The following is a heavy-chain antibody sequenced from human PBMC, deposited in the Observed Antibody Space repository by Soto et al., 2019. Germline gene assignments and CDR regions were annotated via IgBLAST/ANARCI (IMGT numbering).Heavy chain of an antibody. J-gene: IGHJ6*02. V-gene: IGHV5-10-1*01. CDR1: GYSFTSYW. Sequence: GESLMPYRQGSGYSFTSYWIILVREMPGKGLEWMGRIDPSDFYTNYSPSFQGYVTISADKSISTAYQQWSSLKASVTAMYYCARLGSSCYPSYCYYAMDVWGQGTTVTVSS. CDR3: ARLGSSCYPSYCYYAMDV. D-gene: IGHD3-10*01. CDR2: IDPSDFYT.